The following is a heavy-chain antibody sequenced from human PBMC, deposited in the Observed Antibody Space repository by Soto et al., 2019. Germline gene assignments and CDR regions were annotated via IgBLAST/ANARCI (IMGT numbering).Heavy chain of an antibody. CDR2: IYFTGTT. D-gene: IGHD3-10*01. V-gene: IGHV4-38-2*01. CDR3: ARVRRIGMSGSPGDS. J-gene: IGHJ4*02. CDR1: GYAISSGFY. Sequence: SEPLSLTCDVSGYAISSGFYWAWIRQPPGKRLEWIGNIYFTGTTSYNPSLKTRVTMSVDTSKNQFSLRLSSVTAADTAVFYCARVRRIGMSGSPGDSWGQG.